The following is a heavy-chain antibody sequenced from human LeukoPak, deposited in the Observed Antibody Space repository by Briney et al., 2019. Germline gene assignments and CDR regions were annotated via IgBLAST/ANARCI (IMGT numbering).Heavy chain of an antibody. D-gene: IGHD3-10*01. V-gene: IGHV1-18*01. CDR2: ISAYNGNT. CDR1: GYTFTSYG. Sequence: GASVKVSCKASGYTFTSYGISWVRPAPGQGLEWMGWISAYNGNTNYAQKLQGRVTMTTDTSTSTAYMELRSLRSDDTAVYYCARSRGSGSYYKNHLDYWGQGTLVTVSS. J-gene: IGHJ4*02. CDR3: ARSRGSGSYYKNHLDY.